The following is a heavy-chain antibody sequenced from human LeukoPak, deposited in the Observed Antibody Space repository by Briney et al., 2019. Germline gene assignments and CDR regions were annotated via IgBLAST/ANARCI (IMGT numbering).Heavy chain of an antibody. CDR2: ITSSGDGT. Sequence: GGSLRLSCAASGFTFSIYAMSWVRQAPGKGLQWVSSITSSGDGTYYADSVKGRFTISRDNSENMLYPQMNSLRVEDTAVYFCAKDRPNYYGSNGHYYRRDGDYWGQGTLVTVSS. J-gene: IGHJ4*02. V-gene: IGHV3-23*01. D-gene: IGHD3-22*01. CDR3: AKDRPNYYGSNGHYYRRDGDY. CDR1: GFTFSIYA.